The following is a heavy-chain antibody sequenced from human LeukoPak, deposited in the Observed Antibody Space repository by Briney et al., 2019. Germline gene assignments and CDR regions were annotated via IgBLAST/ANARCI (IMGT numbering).Heavy chain of an antibody. Sequence: PSETLPLTCTVSGDSTNNFHWSWIRQPPGKGLEWIGHIFHSGGSKYNPSLKSRATISTDMSKNVLSLELTSVTAADTAMYYCVRRVQGYCGGSGCYGVFDPWGQGTLVTVSS. J-gene: IGHJ5*02. CDR2: IFHSGGS. CDR3: VRRVQGYCGGSGCYGVFDP. V-gene: IGHV4-59*08. CDR1: GDSTNNFH. D-gene: IGHD2-15*01.